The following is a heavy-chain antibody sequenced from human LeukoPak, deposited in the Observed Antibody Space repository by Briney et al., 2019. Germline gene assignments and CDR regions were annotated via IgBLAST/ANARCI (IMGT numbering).Heavy chain of an antibody. CDR3: ARACHIGEVWDYFDY. D-gene: IGHD3-16*01. CDR2: ISSNGGST. Sequence: PGGSLRLSCAASGFTFSSYAMHWVRQAPGKGLEYVSAISSNGGSTYYANSVKGRFTISRDNSKNTLYLQMGGLRAEDMAVYYCARACHIGEVWDYFDYWGQGTLVTVSS. CDR1: GFTFSSYA. V-gene: IGHV3-64*01. J-gene: IGHJ4*02.